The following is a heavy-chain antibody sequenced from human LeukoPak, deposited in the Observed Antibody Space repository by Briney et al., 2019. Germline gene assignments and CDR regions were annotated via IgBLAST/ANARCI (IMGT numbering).Heavy chain of an antibody. CDR1: GFSFRNYG. V-gene: IGHV3-30*03. D-gene: IGHD3-10*01. Sequence: GGSLRLSCAASGFSFRNYGMHWVRQAPGKGMEWVAVISDAGRNENYAGSVKGRFTISKDNSRNTLYLQMNSLRVEDTAVYYCARWFGERLIEFWGQGTLVTVSS. J-gene: IGHJ4*02. CDR2: ISDAGRNE. CDR3: ARWFGERLIEF.